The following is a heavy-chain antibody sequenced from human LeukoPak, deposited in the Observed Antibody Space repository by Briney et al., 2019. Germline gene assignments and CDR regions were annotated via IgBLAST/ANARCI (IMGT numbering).Heavy chain of an antibody. V-gene: IGHV6-1*01. D-gene: IGHD6-19*01. CDR1: GDSVSSNNGA. J-gene: IGHJ4*02. CDR2: TYYRSKWYN. Sequence: SQTLSLTCDISGDSVSSNNGAWSWIRQSPSRGLEWLGRTYYRSKWYNDYAGSLNGRITISPDTSKNQFSLHLNSVTPEDTAVYYCARDLGNTGWYTFDYWGQGILVTVSS. CDR3: ARDLGNTGWYTFDY.